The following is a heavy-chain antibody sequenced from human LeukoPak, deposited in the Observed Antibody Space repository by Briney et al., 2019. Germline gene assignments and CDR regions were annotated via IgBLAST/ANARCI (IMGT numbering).Heavy chain of an antibody. CDR1: GFNFVIYN. D-gene: IGHD6-13*01. CDR2: ITTTSSVT. Sequence: GESLRLSCAASGFNFVIYNMNWVRQAPGKGLEWVSYITTTSSVTYYADSVKGRFTISRDNDDNSLYLLMNSLRAEDTAVYYCARSWGSWSRNPLDFWGQGTLVTVSS. V-gene: IGHV3-48*01. J-gene: IGHJ4*02. CDR3: ARSWGSWSRNPLDF.